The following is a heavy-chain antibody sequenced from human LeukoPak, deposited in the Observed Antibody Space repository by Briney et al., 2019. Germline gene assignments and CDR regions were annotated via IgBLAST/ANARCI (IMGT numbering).Heavy chain of an antibody. CDR1: GFTFSGSA. D-gene: IGHD4-17*01. V-gene: IGHV3-73*01. J-gene: IGHJ4*02. CDR2: IRSKANDHAT. Sequence: GGSLRLSCAASGFTFSGSAMHWVRQSPGKGLEWVGRIRSKANDHATAYAASVRGRFTISRDDSKNTAYLQMNSLKTEDTAVYYCTRRLMTTVNDYWGQGTLVTVSS. CDR3: TRRLMTTVNDY.